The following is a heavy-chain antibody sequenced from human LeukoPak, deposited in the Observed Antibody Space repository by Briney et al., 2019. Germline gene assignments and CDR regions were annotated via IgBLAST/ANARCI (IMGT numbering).Heavy chain of an antibody. CDR1: GGSFSGYY. D-gene: IGHD3-10*01. Sequence: PSETLSLTCAAYGGSFSGYYWSWIRQPPGKGLEWIGEINHSGSTNYNPSLKSRVTISVDTSKNQFSLKLSSVTAADTAVYYCARGLGRYYGSGSYFGSPRWFDPWGQGTLVTVSS. V-gene: IGHV4-34*01. CDR3: ARGLGRYYGSGSYFGSPRWFDP. J-gene: IGHJ5*02. CDR2: INHSGST.